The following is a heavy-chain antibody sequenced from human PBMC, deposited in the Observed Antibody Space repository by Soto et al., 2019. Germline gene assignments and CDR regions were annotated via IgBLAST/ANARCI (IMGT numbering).Heavy chain of an antibody. Sequence: QVQLQESGPGLVKPSQTLSLTCTVSGGSISSGDYYWSWIRQPPGKGLEWIVYIYYSGSTYYNPSLKSRVTISVDTSKNQFSLKLSSVTAADTALYYCARVVMVYSDLGWIRWFDPWGQGTLVTVSS. CDR1: GGSISSGDYY. D-gene: IGHD3-3*01. V-gene: IGHV4-30-4*01. CDR2: IYYSGST. CDR3: ARVVMVYSDLGWIRWFDP. J-gene: IGHJ5*02.